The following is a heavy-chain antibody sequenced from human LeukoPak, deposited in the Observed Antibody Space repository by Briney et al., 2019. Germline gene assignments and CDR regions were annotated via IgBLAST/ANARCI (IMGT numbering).Heavy chain of an antibody. CDR2: IYYSGST. D-gene: IGHD3-22*01. Sequence: SETLSLTCIVSGGSIGSYYWSSIRQPPGKGLEWIGYIYYSGSTNYNPSLKSRVTISVDTSKNQFSLKLSSVTAADTAVYYCARGYDSSGWAAFGIWGQGTMVTVSS. CDR3: ARGYDSSGWAAFGI. V-gene: IGHV4-59*08. CDR1: GGSIGSYY. J-gene: IGHJ3*02.